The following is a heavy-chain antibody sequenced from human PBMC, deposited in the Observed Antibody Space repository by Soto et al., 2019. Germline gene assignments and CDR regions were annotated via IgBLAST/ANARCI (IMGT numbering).Heavy chain of an antibody. V-gene: IGHV1-58*02. CDR2: IVVGSGNT. CDR1: GFTFTSSA. J-gene: IGHJ4*02. D-gene: IGHD3-9*01. Sequence: SVKVSCKASGFTFTSSAMQWVRQARGQRLEWIGWIVVGSGNTNYAQKFQERVTITRDMSTSTAYMELSSLKAEDTAIYYCAKHLDTGYYHFFDSWGQGTLVTVSS. CDR3: AKHLDTGYYHFFDS.